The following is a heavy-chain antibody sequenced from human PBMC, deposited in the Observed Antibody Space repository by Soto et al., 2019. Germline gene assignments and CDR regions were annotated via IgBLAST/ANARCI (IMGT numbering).Heavy chain of an antibody. J-gene: IGHJ6*02. CDR2: IWYDGSNK. CDR3: ARDQRPDGDPVYYYYGMDV. Sequence: QVQLVESGGGVVQPGRSLRLSCAASGFTFSSYGMHWVRQAPGKGLEWVAVIWYDGSNKYYADSVKGRFTISRDNSKNTLYLQKNSLRAEDTAVYYCARDQRPDGDPVYYYYGMDVWGQGTTVTVSS. D-gene: IGHD4-17*01. CDR1: GFTFSSYG. V-gene: IGHV3-33*01.